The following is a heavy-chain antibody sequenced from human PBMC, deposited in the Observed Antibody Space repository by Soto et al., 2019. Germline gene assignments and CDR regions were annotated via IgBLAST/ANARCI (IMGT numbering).Heavy chain of an antibody. Sequence: GASVKVSCKASGYTFTSYGISWVRQAPGQGLEWMGWISAYNGNTNYAQKLQGRVTMTTDTSTSTAYMELRSLRSDDTAVYYCARDPPTYCSSTSCYTGGAFYYGMDVWGQGTTVTVSS. CDR2: ISAYNGNT. CDR1: GYTFTSYG. J-gene: IGHJ6*02. CDR3: ARDPPTYCSSTSCYTGGAFYYGMDV. V-gene: IGHV1-18*04. D-gene: IGHD2-2*02.